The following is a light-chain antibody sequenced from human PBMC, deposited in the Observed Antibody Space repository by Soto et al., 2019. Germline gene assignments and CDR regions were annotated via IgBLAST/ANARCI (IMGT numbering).Light chain of an antibody. V-gene: IGKV1-39*01. CDR3: QQLDSYPFT. CDR2: AAS. CDR1: QSITNY. Sequence: DIQMTQSPSSLPASVGDRVTITCRASQSITNYLSWYQQRPGKAPKLLIHAASNLQSGVPSRFSGSGSETDFSLTISSLQPEDFATYYCQQLDSYPFTFGPGTKVDFK. J-gene: IGKJ3*01.